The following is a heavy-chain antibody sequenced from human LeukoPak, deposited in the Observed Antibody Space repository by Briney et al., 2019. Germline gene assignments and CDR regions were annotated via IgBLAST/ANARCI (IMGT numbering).Heavy chain of an antibody. CDR3: TTGSITMVRPMVDV. CDR2: IKSKTDGGTT. CDR1: GFTFSNAW. J-gene: IGHJ6*04. Sequence: GGSLTLSCAASGFTFSNAWMSWVRQAPGKGLEWVGRIKSKTDGGTTDYAAPVKGRFTISRDDSKNTLYLQMNSLKTEDTAVYYCTTGSITMVRPMVDVWGKGTTVTVSS. D-gene: IGHD3-10*01. V-gene: IGHV3-15*01.